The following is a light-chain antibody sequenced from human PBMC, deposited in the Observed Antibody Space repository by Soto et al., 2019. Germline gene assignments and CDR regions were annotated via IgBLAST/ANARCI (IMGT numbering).Light chain of an antibody. V-gene: IGKV1-5*01. CDR1: HNIYSW. J-gene: IGKJ1*01. CDR2: DAS. Sequence: DIQMTQSPSTLSASVGDRVTITCRASHNIYSWLAWYQQKPGKAPSLLIFDASTLHSGVPSRFSGSGSGTDFTLTISSLQPDDFATYYCQQFAISTTFGQGTKVDNK. CDR3: QQFAISTT.